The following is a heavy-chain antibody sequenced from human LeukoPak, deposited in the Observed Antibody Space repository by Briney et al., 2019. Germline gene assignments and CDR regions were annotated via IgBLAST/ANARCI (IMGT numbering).Heavy chain of an antibody. J-gene: IGHJ4*02. Sequence: GRSLRLSCAASGFTFSSYGMHWVRQAPGKGLEWVAVISYDGSNKYYADSVKGRFTISRDNSKNTLYLQMNSLRAEDTAVYYCARDPVSYSSSWYLPFDYWGQGTLVTVSS. V-gene: IGHV3-30*03. CDR2: ISYDGSNK. CDR3: ARDPVSYSSSWYLPFDY. CDR1: GFTFSSYG. D-gene: IGHD6-13*01.